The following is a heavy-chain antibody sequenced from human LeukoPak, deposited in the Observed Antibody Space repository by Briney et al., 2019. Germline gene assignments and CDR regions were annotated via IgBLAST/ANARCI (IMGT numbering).Heavy chain of an antibody. V-gene: IGHV3-21*01. CDR1: GFPFSDYS. D-gene: IGHD3-3*01. CDR3: ARDRDFGAGNWFDP. CDR2: ISRSGSYI. J-gene: IGHJ5*02. Sequence: GGSLRLSCAASGFPFSDYSLNWVRQAPGKGLEWVSSISRSGSYIYYADSVKGRFTISRDDAKKSLYLQMNGLRAEDTAVYYCARDRDFGAGNWFDPWGQGTLVTVSS.